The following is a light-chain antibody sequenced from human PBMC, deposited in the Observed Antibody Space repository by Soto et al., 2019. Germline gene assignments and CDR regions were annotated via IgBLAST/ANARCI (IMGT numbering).Light chain of an antibody. J-gene: IGKJ1*01. CDR3: QQYNSYWT. CDR2: KAS. Sequence: DIQMTQSPSTLSASVGDRVTITCRASQSISSWLAWYQQKPGKAPKLLIYKASSLESGVPTRFSGSGSGTEFTLTNSSLQSDDFATYYCQQYNSYWTFDQGTKVEIK. CDR1: QSISSW. V-gene: IGKV1-5*03.